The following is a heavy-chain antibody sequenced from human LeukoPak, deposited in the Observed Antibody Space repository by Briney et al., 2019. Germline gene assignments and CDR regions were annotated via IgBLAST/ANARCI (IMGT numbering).Heavy chain of an antibody. Sequence: SVKVSCKASGGTFSSYAISWVRQAPGKGLEWMGGIIPIFGTANYAQKFQGRVTITADESTSTAYMELSSLRSEDTAVYYCARALLRYCSGTSCYWFDPWGQGTLVTVS. CDR2: IIPIFGTA. J-gene: IGHJ5*02. D-gene: IGHD2-2*01. CDR3: ARALLRYCSGTSCYWFDP. CDR1: GGTFSSYA. V-gene: IGHV1-69*13.